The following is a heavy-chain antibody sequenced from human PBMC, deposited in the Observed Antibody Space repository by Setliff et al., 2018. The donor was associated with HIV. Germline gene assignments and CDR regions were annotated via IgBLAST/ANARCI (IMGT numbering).Heavy chain of an antibody. J-gene: IGHJ4*02. D-gene: IGHD3-3*01. V-gene: IGHV4-28*03. CDR2: MNHSGST. CDR3: AREHLYYNFWSGSRGSPDFNY. CDR1: GSSISTSYW. Sequence: SETLSLTCAVSGSSISTSYWWGWIRQPPGKGLEWIGEMNHSGSTNYNPSLKSRVTISVDASKNQFSLKLSSVTAADTALYFCAREHLYYNFWSGSRGSPDFNYWGQGILVTVSS.